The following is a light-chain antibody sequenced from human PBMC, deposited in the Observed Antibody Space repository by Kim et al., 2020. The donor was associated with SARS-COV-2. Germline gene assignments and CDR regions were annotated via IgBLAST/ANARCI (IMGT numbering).Light chain of an antibody. J-gene: IGKJ2*01. V-gene: IGKV4-1*01. CDR2: WAS. CDR3: QHYYGIPPFT. CDR1: QSIVYRSRSY. Sequence: DIVMTQFPDSLPVSLGERATINCKSSQSIVYRSRSYLAWYQQKPGQPPKLLIYWASTRESGVPDRFSGSGSGTDFTLTISSLQAEDVAVYYCQHYYGIPPFTFGQGTKLEI.